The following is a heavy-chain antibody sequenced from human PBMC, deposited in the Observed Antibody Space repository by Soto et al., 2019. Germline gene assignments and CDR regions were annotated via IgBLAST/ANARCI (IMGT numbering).Heavy chain of an antibody. CDR2: VTYSGANT. V-gene: IGHV3-23*01. J-gene: IGHJ4*02. CDR3: ATPSLSTGGYSSFDS. Sequence: GGSQRLSCAASGFTFGSYAMSWVRQAPGKGLEWVSLVTYSGANTYYAGSVTGRFTISRDNSRNTLYLQMSSLRVEDTAVYYCATPSLSTGGYSSFDSWGRGTLVTVSS. D-gene: IGHD1-26*01. CDR1: GFTFGSYA.